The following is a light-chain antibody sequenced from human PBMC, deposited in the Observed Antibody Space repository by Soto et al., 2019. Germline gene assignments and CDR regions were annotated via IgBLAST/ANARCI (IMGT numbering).Light chain of an antibody. Sequence: EIGLTQYPGTLSWSPGERATLSCGASQSVSSSYLAWYQQKPGQAPRLLIYGASSRATGIPERFSGSGSGTDLTLTISRMEPEDFAVYYCQQYGSSPFGHGTRLEIK. J-gene: IGKJ5*01. CDR2: GAS. V-gene: IGKV3-20*01. CDR3: QQYGSSP. CDR1: QSVSSSY.